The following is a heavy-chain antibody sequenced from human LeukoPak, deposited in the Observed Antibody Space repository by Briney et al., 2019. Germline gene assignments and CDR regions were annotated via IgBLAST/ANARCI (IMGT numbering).Heavy chain of an antibody. J-gene: IGHJ4*02. CDR1: GFTFSDFY. Sequence: PGGSLRLSCAASGFTFSDFYMTWIRQAPGKGLEWVSYISYIGNTIYYADSVKGRLTISRDNAKNSLYLQMNSLRAEDTAVYYCARTYGGYSDYWGQGTLVTVSS. V-gene: IGHV3-11*01. CDR3: ARTYGGYSDY. D-gene: IGHD4-23*01. CDR2: ISYIGNTI.